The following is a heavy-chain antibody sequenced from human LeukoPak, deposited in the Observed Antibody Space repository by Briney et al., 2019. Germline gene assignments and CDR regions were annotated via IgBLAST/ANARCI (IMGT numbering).Heavy chain of an antibody. CDR2: IYWDDGK. CDR1: GFSLSTSGVG. Sequence: SGPTLVKPTQTLTLTCTFSGFSLSTSGVGVGWIRQPPGKALEWLALIYWDDGKRYSPSLKSRLTITKDTSKNQVVLTMTNMDPVDTATYYCAHLLYYDILRGFDYWGQGTLVTVSS. D-gene: IGHD3-9*01. V-gene: IGHV2-5*02. J-gene: IGHJ4*02. CDR3: AHLLYYDILRGFDY.